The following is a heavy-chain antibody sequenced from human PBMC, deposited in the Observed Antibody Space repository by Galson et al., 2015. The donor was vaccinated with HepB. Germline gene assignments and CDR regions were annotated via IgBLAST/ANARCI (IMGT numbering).Heavy chain of an antibody. J-gene: IGHJ4*02. Sequence: SLRLSCAASGLTVSGNYMTWVRQAPGEGLEWVSVLYADGSTYYTDSVKGRFTISRDNSKNTVYLQMDTLRDEDTAVYYCAGGHCSGRSCYGDGFWGQGTLVTVSS. CDR2: LYADGST. V-gene: IGHV3-53*01. CDR3: AGGHCSGRSCYGDGF. D-gene: IGHD2-15*01. CDR1: GLTVSGNY.